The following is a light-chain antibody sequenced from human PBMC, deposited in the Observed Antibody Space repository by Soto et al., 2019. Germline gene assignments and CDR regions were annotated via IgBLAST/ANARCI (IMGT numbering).Light chain of an antibody. CDR1: SSDVGDYNY. J-gene: IGLJ3*02. V-gene: IGLV2-14*01. CDR3: TSYSSTSALV. CDR2: EVS. Sequence: QSALTQPASVSGSPGQSITVSCIGTSSDVGDYNYVSWYQQLPGKAPQLIIFEVSNRPSGVSHRFSGSKSGTTASLAISGLQAEDEADYYCTSYSSTSALVFGGGTKVTVL.